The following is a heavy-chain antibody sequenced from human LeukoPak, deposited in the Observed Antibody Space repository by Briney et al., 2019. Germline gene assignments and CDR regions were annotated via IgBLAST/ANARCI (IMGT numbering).Heavy chain of an antibody. D-gene: IGHD2-15*01. Sequence: PSETLSLTCTVSGGSISSYYWSWIRQPAGKGLEWIGRIYTSGSTNYNPSLKSRVTMSVDTSKNQFSLKRSSVTAADTAVYYCARSSVVVAANGAFDIWGQGTMVTVSS. J-gene: IGHJ3*02. V-gene: IGHV4-4*07. CDR2: IYTSGST. CDR1: GGSISSYY. CDR3: ARSSVVVAANGAFDI.